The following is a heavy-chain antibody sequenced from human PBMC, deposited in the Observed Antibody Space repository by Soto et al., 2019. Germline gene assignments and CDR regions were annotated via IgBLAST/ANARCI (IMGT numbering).Heavy chain of an antibody. D-gene: IGHD1-26*01. J-gene: IGHJ6*02. Sequence: QVQLQQWGAGLLKPSETLSLTCAVYGGSFSGYYWSWIRQPPGKGLEWIGEINHSGSTNYNPSLKSRVTISVDTSKNQFSLKLSSVTAADTAVYYCARGPRRETIYYYYYGMDVWGQGTTVTVSS. CDR3: ARGPRRETIYYYYYGMDV. CDR1: GGSFSGYY. CDR2: INHSGST. V-gene: IGHV4-34*01.